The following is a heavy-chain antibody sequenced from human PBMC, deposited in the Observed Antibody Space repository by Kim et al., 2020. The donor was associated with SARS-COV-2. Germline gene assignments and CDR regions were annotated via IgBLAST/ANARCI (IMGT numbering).Heavy chain of an antibody. CDR3: ARGPMGYSSGYYKYFQH. V-gene: IGHV4-34*01. CDR1: GGSFSGYY. J-gene: IGHJ1*01. CDR2: INHSGST. D-gene: IGHD3-22*01. Sequence: SETLSLTCAVYGGSFSGYYWSWIRQPPGKGLEWIGEINHSGSTNYNPSLKSRVTISVDTSKNQFSLKLSSVTAADTAVYYCARGPMGYSSGYYKYFQHWG.